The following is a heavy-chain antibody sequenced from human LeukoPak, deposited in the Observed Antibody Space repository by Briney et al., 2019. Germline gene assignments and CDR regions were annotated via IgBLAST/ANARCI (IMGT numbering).Heavy chain of an antibody. V-gene: IGHV3-23*01. J-gene: IGHJ4*02. CDR2: ISGSGGST. CDR3: AKTRGYSGYGHFDY. CDR1: GFTFSSYA. D-gene: IGHD5-12*01. Sequence: PGGSLRLSCAASGFTFSSYAMSWVRQAPGKGLEWVSAISGSGGSTYYADSVKGRFTISRDNSKNTLNLQMNSLRAEDTAVYYCAKTRGYSGYGHFDYWGQGTLVTVSS.